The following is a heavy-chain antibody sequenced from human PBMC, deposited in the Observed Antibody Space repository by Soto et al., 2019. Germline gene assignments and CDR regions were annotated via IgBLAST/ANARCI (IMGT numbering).Heavy chain of an antibody. Sequence: SETLSLTCTVSGGSISSGGYYWSWIRQHPGKGLEWIGYIYYSGSPYYNPSLKSRVTISVDTSKNQFSLKLNSVTAADTAVYYCARESAWMEFDRFGFDPWGQGTLVTVSS. CDR2: IYYSGSP. CDR1: GGSISSGGYY. CDR3: ARESAWMEFDRFGFDP. J-gene: IGHJ5*02. V-gene: IGHV4-31*03. D-gene: IGHD3-9*01.